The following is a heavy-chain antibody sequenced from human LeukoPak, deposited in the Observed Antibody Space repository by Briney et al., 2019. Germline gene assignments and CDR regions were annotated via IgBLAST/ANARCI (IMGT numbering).Heavy chain of an antibody. CDR1: GFTFNNYA. Sequence: GGSLRLSCAASGFTFNNYAMNWVRQAPGKGLEWVSAINNSGGRTYYADSVKGRFTISRDNSKNTLYLRMNSLRAEDTAEYYCAKDYGVSYNWFDPWGQGTLVTVSS. J-gene: IGHJ5*02. CDR3: AKDYGVSYNWFDP. CDR2: INNSGGRT. D-gene: IGHD4-17*01. V-gene: IGHV3-23*01.